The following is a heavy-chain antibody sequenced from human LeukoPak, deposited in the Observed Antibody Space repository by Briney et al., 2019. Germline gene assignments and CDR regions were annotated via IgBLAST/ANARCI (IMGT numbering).Heavy chain of an antibody. Sequence: ASVKVSCKASGYTLTDYYMHWVRQAPGQGLEWMGRINPNSGGPNYAQKFQGRVTMTRDTSISTVCMELSRLRSDDTAVYYCARVGYYESSGYYEYWGQGTLVTVSS. CDR3: ARVGYYESSGYYEY. J-gene: IGHJ4*02. V-gene: IGHV1-2*06. CDR1: GYTLTDYY. CDR2: INPNSGGP. D-gene: IGHD3-22*01.